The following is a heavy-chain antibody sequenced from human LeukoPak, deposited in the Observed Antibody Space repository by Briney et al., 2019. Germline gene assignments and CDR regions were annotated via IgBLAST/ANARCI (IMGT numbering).Heavy chain of an antibody. CDR1: GYISTNYA. CDR2: IKAGNGKT. D-gene: IGHD3-10*01. CDR3: ARGIWVSGRYYFDS. J-gene: IGHJ4*02. V-gene: IGHV1-3*01. Sequence: ASVNASCTVSGYISTNYAMTWVRQAPGPRLEWMGWIKAGNGKTKYSETLQGTVTFTRDADASTAYMDLSSLSSEDTAAYCCARGIWVSGRYYFDSWGQGTLVTVSS.